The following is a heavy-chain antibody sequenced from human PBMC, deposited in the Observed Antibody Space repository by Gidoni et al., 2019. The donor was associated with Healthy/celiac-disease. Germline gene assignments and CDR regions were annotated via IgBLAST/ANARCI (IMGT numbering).Heavy chain of an antibody. CDR3: ASLPTTKYSSSWHEFDY. J-gene: IGHJ4*02. CDR1: GFSVSSNY. CDR2: IYSGGST. Sequence: EVQLVETGGGLIQPGVSLRLSCAASGFSVSSNYMSWVRQAPGKGLEWVSVIYSGGSTYYADSVKGRFTISRDNSKNTLYLQMNSLRAEDTAVYYCASLPTTKYSSSWHEFDYWGQGTLVTVSS. V-gene: IGHV3-53*02. D-gene: IGHD6-13*01.